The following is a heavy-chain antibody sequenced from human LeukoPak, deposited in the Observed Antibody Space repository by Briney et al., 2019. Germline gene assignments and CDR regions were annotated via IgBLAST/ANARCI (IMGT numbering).Heavy chain of an antibody. D-gene: IGHD3-22*01. CDR3: ARRRDSSAYYYFDY. CDR2: ISSSSNYI. J-gene: IGHJ4*02. V-gene: IGHV3-21*04. Sequence: RTGGSLRLSCAASGFTFSSYSMNWVRQAPGKGLEWVSSISSSSNYIYYADSVKGRFTISRDNAKNSLFLQMNSLRAEDTALYYCARRRDSSAYYYFDYWGQGTLVTVSS. CDR1: GFTFSSYS.